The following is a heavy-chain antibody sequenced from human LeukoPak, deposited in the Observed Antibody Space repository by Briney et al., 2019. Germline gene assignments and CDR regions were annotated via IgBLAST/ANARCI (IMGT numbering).Heavy chain of an antibody. Sequence: SVKVSCKASGGTFSAYAISWVRHAPGQGLEWMGGIIPIFGTPSYAQKFQGRVTITTDESTSTASMELSSLRSEDTAVYYCARVDSYYYYYMDVWGKGTSVTVSS. CDR3: ARVDSYYYYYMDV. CDR2: IIPIFGTP. V-gene: IGHV1-69*05. J-gene: IGHJ6*03. CDR1: GGTFSAYA.